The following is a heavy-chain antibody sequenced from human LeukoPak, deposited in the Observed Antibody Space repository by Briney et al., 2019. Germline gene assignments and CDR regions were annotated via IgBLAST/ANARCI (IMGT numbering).Heavy chain of an antibody. D-gene: IGHD3-10*01. CDR3: ARAVLWFGESIRGGFDY. J-gene: IGHJ4*02. CDR2: IFYSGST. V-gene: IGHV4-39*07. Sequence: SETLSLTCTVSGGSTTNGFYYWGWIRQPPGKGLEWIGSIFYSGSTYYNPSLKSRVTISVDRSKNQFSLKLSSVTAADTAVYYCARAVLWFGESIRGGFDYWGQGTLVTVSS. CDR1: GGSTTNGFYY.